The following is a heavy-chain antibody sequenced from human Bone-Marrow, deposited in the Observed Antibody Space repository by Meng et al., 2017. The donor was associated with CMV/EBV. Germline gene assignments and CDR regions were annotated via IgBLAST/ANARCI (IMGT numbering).Heavy chain of an antibody. D-gene: IGHD3-3*01. CDR3: ARGRVDGFLEWLPAYYGMDV. J-gene: IGHJ6*02. CDR2: IYYSGST. V-gene: IGHV4-59*12. Sequence: SETLSLTCTVSGGSISSYYWSWIRQPPGKGLEWIGYIYYSGSTNYNPSLKSRVTISVDTSKNQFSLKLSSVTAADTAVYYCARGRVDGFLEWLPAYYGMDVWGQGTTVTVSS. CDR1: GGSISSYY.